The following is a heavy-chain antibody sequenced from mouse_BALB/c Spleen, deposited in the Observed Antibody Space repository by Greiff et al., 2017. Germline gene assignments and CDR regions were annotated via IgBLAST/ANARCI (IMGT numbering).Heavy chain of an antibody. CDR1: GFTFSSYG. Sequence: EVQVVESGGGLVQPGGSLTLSCAASGFTFSSYGMSWVRQTPDKRLELVATISSGGSTYYPDSVKGRFTISRDNARNILYLQMSSLRSEDTAMYYCASFYSNYYFDYWGQGTTLTVSS. CDR2: ISSGGST. J-gene: IGHJ2*01. D-gene: IGHD2-1*01. V-gene: IGHV5-6-5*01. CDR3: ASFYSNYYFDY.